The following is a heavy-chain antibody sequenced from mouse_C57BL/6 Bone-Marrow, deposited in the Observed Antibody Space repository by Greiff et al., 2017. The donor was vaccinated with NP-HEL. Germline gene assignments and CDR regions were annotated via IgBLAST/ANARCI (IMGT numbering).Heavy chain of an antibody. D-gene: IGHD2-1*01. CDR1: GYAFSSSW. CDR3: AREGNYGFAY. CDR2: IYPGDGDT. Sequence: VQLQESGPELVKPGASVKISCKASGYAFSSSWMNWVKQRPGKGLEWIGRIYPGDGDTNYNGKFKGKATLTADKSSSTAYMQLSSLTSEDSAVYFCAREGNYGFAYWGQGTLVTVSA. V-gene: IGHV1-82*01. J-gene: IGHJ3*01.